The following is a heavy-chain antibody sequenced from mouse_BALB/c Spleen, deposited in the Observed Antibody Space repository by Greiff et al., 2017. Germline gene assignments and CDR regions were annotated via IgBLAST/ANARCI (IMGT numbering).Heavy chain of an antibody. Sequence: EVQVVESGPSLVKPSQTLSLTCSVTGDSITSGYWNWIRKFPGNKLEYMGYISYSGSTYYNPSLKSRISITRDTSKNQYYLQLNSVTTEDTATYYCARWNYRYDGFAYWGQGTLVTVSA. CDR3: ARWNYRYDGFAY. J-gene: IGHJ3*01. CDR2: ISYSGST. V-gene: IGHV3-8*02. CDR1: GDSITSGY. D-gene: IGHD2-14*01.